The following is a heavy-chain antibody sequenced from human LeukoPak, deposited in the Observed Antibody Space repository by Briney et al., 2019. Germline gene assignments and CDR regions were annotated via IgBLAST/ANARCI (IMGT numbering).Heavy chain of an antibody. CDR3: AKDTGYGSGSYPSLDY. V-gene: IGHV3-53*05. D-gene: IGHD3-10*01. Sequence: GGSLRLSFAASGFTVSSNYMSWVRQAPGKGLEWVSVIYSGGSTYYADSVKGRFTISRDNAKNSLYLQMNSLRAEDTALYYCAKDTGYGSGSYPSLDYWGQGTLVTVSS. J-gene: IGHJ4*02. CDR1: GFTVSSNY. CDR2: IYSGGST.